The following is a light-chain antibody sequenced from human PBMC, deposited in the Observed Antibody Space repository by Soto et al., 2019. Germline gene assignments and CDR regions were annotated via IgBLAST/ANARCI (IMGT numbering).Light chain of an antibody. CDR1: QSVSSN. CDR3: QQYNYWPGT. J-gene: IGKJ1*01. CDR2: GAS. Sequence: EIVLTQSPGTLSLSPGERATLSCRASQSVSSNLAWYQQKPGQAPRLLIYGASTRASGIPARFSGSGSGTEFTLTISSLQSEDFAVYYCQQYNYWPGTFGQGTKVDIK. V-gene: IGKV3D-15*01.